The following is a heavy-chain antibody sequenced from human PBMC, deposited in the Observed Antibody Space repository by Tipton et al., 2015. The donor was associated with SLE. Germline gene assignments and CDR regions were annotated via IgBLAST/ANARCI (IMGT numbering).Heavy chain of an antibody. J-gene: IGHJ4*02. CDR1: GYSISSGYY. CDR2: IYHSGST. V-gene: IGHV4-38-2*01. CDR3: ARTTLSDFDY. D-gene: IGHD1-14*01. Sequence: TLSLTCAVSGYSISSGYYWGWIRQPPGKGLEWIGSIYHSGSTYYNPSLKSRVTISVDTSKNQFSLKLSSVTAADTAVYYCARTTLSDFDYWGQGTLVTVSS.